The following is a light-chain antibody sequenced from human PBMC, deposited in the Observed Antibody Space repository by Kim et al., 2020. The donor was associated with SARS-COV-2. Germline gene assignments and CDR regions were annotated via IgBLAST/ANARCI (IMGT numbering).Light chain of an antibody. CDR2: GTS. J-gene: IGKJ1*01. Sequence: DIVLTQSPGTLSLSPGERATLACRASQSVTSSHLAWYQQKPGQAPRLLIYGTSSMATGIPDRFSGSGSGTDFGLTISRLEPEDFAVYYCQYYGDSPLWAFGQGTKVDIK. CDR1: QSVTSSH. V-gene: IGKV3-20*01. CDR3: QYYGDSPLWA.